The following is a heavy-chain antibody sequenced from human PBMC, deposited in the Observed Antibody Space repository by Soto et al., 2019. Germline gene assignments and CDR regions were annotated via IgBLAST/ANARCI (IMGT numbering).Heavy chain of an antibody. V-gene: IGHV3-64*01. CDR3: ARGEALGYCSSTSCYAFDI. D-gene: IGHD2-2*01. CDR1: GFTFSSYA. CDR2: ISSNGGST. Sequence: GGSLRLSCAASGFTFSSYAMHWVRQAPGKGLEYVSAISSNGGSTYYANSGKGRFTISRDNSKNTLYLQMGSLRAEDMAVYYCARGEALGYCSSTSCYAFDIWGQGTMVTVSS. J-gene: IGHJ3*02.